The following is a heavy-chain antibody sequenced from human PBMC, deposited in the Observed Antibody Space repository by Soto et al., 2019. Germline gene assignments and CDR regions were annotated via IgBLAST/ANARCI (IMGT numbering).Heavy chain of an antibody. CDR1: GFTFSSYA. D-gene: IGHD1-1*01. Sequence: GGSLRLSCAASGFTFSSYAMSWVRQAPGKGLEWVSGISGSGDSTYYADSVKGRFTISRDNSKNTLYLQMNSLRAEDTAVYYCARELERVFDYWGQGTLVTVSS. J-gene: IGHJ4*02. CDR2: ISGSGDST. V-gene: IGHV3-23*01. CDR3: ARELERVFDY.